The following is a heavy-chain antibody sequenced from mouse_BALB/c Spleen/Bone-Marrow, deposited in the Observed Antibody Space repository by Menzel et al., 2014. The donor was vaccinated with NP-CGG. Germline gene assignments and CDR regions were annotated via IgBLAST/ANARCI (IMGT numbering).Heavy chain of an antibody. J-gene: IGHJ3*01. CDR2: IDPSYGGI. Sequence: VQLQQSGPELEKPGASVKISCKASGYSFTGYNMNWVKQNNGKSLEWIGNIDPSYGGISHNQKFKGKATLTVDKSSNTAYMQLKSLTSEDSAVYYCAISIEYRPLDYWGQGTLVTVSA. CDR3: AISIEYRPLDY. CDR1: GYSFTGYN. V-gene: IGHV1-39*01. D-gene: IGHD2-14*01.